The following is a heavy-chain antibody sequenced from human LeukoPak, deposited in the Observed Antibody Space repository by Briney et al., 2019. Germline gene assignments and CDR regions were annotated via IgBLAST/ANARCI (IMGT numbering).Heavy chain of an antibody. D-gene: IGHD1-26*01. CDR2: VYHVGTT. V-gene: IGHV4-38-2*02. CDR3: ASLRERSYYARGFDY. Sequence: PSETLSLTCTVSGYSISSGYCWGWIRQPPGKGLEWMGVYHVGTTNYNPSLKSRVTISVDTSKNQFSLKLSSVTAAATAVYYCASLRERSYYARGFDYWGQGTLVTVSS. J-gene: IGHJ4*02. CDR1: GYSISSGYC.